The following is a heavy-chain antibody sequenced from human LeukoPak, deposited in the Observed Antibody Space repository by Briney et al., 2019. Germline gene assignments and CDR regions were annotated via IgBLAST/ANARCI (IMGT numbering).Heavy chain of an antibody. V-gene: IGHV3-30*02. D-gene: IGHD2-2*01. CDR3: ARDVSVLDFVVGGSDS. Sequence: PGGSLRLSCAASGFTFSSYGMHWVRQAPGKGLEWVAFIRSDGSNKYYADSVKGRFTISRDNSKLYLQMNSLRAEDTAVYYCARDVSVLDFVVGGSDSWGQGTVVTVSS. CDR2: IRSDGSNK. J-gene: IGHJ4*02. CDR1: GFTFSSYG.